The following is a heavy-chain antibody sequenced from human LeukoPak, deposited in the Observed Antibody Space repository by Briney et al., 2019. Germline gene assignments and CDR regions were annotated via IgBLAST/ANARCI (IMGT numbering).Heavy chain of an antibody. CDR1: GLTFSSYS. CDR3: ARGPRYSGYYGSGSYYGRPVALGY. D-gene: IGHD3-10*01. V-gene: IGHV3-21*01. Sequence: GGSLRLSCAASGLTFSSYSMNWVRQAPGKGLEWVSSISSSSSYIYYADSVKGRFTISRDNAKNSLYLQMNSLRAEDTAVYYCARGPRYSGYYGSGSYYGRPVALGYWGQGTLVTVSS. CDR2: ISSSSSYI. J-gene: IGHJ4*02.